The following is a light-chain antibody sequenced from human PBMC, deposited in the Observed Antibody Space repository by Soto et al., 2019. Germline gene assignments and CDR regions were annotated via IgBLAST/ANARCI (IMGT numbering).Light chain of an antibody. CDR3: QQYGSSRMYT. CDR2: VAS. CDR1: QSVSSSY. Sequence: EMVLTQSPGTLSLSPGERATLSCRASQSVSSSYLAWSQQKPGQAPRLLIYVASSRATGIPDRFSGSGSGTDSTLTISRLEPEDCAVYYCQQYGSSRMYTFGQGTKLEIK. V-gene: IGKV3-20*01. J-gene: IGKJ2*01.